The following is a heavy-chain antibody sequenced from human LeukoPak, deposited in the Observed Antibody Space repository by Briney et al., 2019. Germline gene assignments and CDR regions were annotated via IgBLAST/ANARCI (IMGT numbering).Heavy chain of an antibody. V-gene: IGHV4-59*08. J-gene: IGHJ1*01. CDR3: ARAANYYDSSGYYHEYFQH. CDR2: IYYSGST. CDR1: GGSISSYY. D-gene: IGHD3-22*01. Sequence: SETLSLTCTVSGGSISSYYWSWIRQPPGKGLEWIGYIYYSGSTNYNPSLKSRVTISVDTSKNQFSLKLSSVTAADTAVYYCARAANYYDSSGYYHEYFQHWGQGTLVTVSS.